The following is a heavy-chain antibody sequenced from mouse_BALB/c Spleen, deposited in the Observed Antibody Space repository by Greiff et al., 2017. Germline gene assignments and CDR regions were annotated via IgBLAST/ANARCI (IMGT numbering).Heavy chain of an antibody. CDR1: GYTFTSYV. D-gene: IGHD2-4*01. Sequence: VQLQQSGPELVKPGASVKMSCKASGYTFTSYVMHWVKQKPGQGLEWIGYINPYNDGTKYNEKFKGKATLTSDKSSSTAYMELSSLTSEDSAVYYCSRSGATMITTGYAMDYWGQGTSVTVSS. CDR2: INPYNDGT. CDR3: SRSGATMITTGYAMDY. V-gene: IGHV1-14*01. J-gene: IGHJ4*01.